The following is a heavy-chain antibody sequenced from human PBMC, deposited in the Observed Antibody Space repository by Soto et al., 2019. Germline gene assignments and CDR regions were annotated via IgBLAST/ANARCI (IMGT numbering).Heavy chain of an antibody. J-gene: IGHJ4*02. CDR3: ARADYGDTKIYSFDH. CDR1: GYTFTEYG. CDR2: ISPYNGKT. D-gene: IGHD4-17*01. V-gene: IGHV1-18*01. Sequence: ASVKVSCKTSGYTFTEYGISWFRQAPGQGLEWMGWISPYNGKTNYIQEFQDRVTITTDTSSTTVYMDLRTLKSDDTAIYFCARADYGDTKIYSFDHWGQGTLVTVS.